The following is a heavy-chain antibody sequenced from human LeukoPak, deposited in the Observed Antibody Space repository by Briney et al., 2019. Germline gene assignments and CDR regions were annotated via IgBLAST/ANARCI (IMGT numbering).Heavy chain of an antibody. Sequence: PGGSLRLSCAASGFTFSSYAMSWVRQAPGKGLEWVSAISGSGGSTYYADSVKGRFTISRDNSKNTLYLQMNSLRAEDTAVYYCAKDPGVVPAAIRFLEWLFGDYWGQGTLVTVSS. CDR1: GFTFSSYA. V-gene: IGHV3-23*01. CDR3: AKDPGVVPAAIRFLEWLFGDY. CDR2: ISGSGGST. D-gene: IGHD3-3*01. J-gene: IGHJ4*02.